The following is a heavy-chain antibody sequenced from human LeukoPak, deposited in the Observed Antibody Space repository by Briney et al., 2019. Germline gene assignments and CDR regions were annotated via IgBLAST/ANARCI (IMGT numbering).Heavy chain of an antibody. CDR3: ARGVEAAAVDYYYYMDV. Sequence: PSETLSLTCAVYGGSFSGYYWSWIRQPPGEGLEWIGEINHSGSTNYNPSLKSRVTISVGTSKNQFSLKLSSVTAADTAVYYCARGVEAAAVDYYYYMDVWGKGTTVTVSS. CDR1: GGSFSGYY. V-gene: IGHV4-34*01. J-gene: IGHJ6*03. CDR2: INHSGST. D-gene: IGHD6-13*01.